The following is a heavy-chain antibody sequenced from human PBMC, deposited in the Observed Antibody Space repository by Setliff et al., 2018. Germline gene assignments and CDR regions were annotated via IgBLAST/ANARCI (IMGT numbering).Heavy chain of an antibody. V-gene: IGHV1-46*01. CDR1: GYTFTDYY. CDR3: ARRMWELRSDAFDI. J-gene: IGHJ3*02. Sequence: APVKVSCKASGYTFTDYYIYWVRQAPGQGLEWMGIINPSGGSTSYAQKFQGRVTMTRDTSTSTVYMELSSLRSEDTAVYYCARRMWELRSDAFDIWGQGTMVTVSS. D-gene: IGHD1-26*01. CDR2: INPSGGST.